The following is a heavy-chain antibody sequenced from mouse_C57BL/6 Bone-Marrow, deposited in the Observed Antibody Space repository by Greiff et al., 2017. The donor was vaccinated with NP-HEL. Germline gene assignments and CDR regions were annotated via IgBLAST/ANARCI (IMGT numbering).Heavy chain of an antibody. CDR3: ARLGSSFYWYFDV. CDR2: IDPSDSYT. CDR1: GYTFTSYW. J-gene: IGHJ1*03. V-gene: IGHV1-50*01. D-gene: IGHD1-1*01. Sequence: QVQLQQPGAELVKPGASVKLSCKASGYTFTSYWMQWVKQRPGQGLEWIGEIDPSDSYTNYNQKFKGKATLTVDTSSSTAYMQLSSLTSEDSAVYYCARLGSSFYWYFDVWGTGTTVTVSS.